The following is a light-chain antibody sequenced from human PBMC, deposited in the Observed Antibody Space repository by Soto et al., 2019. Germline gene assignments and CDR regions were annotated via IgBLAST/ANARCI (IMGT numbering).Light chain of an antibody. CDR1: QDIGNF. CDR2: DAA. Sequence: PSSLSASVGDRVTITCQASQDIGNFLTWYQQKPGRAPVLLIYDAANLATGVPPRFSGSGSGRDFTLTISSLQPEDIAAYYCQQYDRLPITFGQGTRLEIK. V-gene: IGKV1-33*01. J-gene: IGKJ5*01. CDR3: QQYDRLPIT.